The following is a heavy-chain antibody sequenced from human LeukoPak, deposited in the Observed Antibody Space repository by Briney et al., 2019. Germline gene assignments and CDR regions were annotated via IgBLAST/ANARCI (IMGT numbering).Heavy chain of an antibody. V-gene: IGHV3-48*03. CDR3: TTMSGSDHFDY. J-gene: IGHJ4*02. CDR2: ISISGRTI. Sequence: GGSLRLSCAASGFTFSTYEMNWVRQAPGKGLEWVSYISISGRTIYYADSVKGRFTISRDNAENSLYLLMNGLRAEDTAIYYCTTMSGSDHFDYWGQGTLVTVSS. D-gene: IGHD1-26*01. CDR1: GFTFSTYE.